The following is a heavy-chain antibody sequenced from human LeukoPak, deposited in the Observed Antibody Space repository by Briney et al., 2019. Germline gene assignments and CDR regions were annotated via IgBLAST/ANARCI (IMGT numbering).Heavy chain of an antibody. V-gene: IGHV4-39*01. CDR1: GGSISGTNW. CDR3: ARHEDIVTPFDY. D-gene: IGHD2-15*01. Sequence: SETLSLTCGVSGGSISGTNWWSWVRQPPGQGLEWIGSIYYSGSTYYNPSLKSRVTISVDTSKNQFSLKLSSVTAADTALYYCARHEDIVTPFDYWGQGTLVTVSS. J-gene: IGHJ4*02. CDR2: IYYSGST.